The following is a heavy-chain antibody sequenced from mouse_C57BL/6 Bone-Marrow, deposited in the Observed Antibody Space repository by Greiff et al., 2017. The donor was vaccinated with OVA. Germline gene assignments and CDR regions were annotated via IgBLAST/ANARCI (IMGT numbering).Heavy chain of an antibody. Sequence: DVHLVESGGGLVKPGGSLKLSCAASGFTFSDYGMHWVRQAPEKGLEWVAYISSGSSTIYYADTVKGRFTISSDKAKNTLFLQMTSLRSEDTAMYYCARHSNYFDCWGQGTTLTVSS. V-gene: IGHV5-17*01. CDR2: ISSGSSTI. J-gene: IGHJ2*01. D-gene: IGHD2-5*01. CDR3: ARHSNYFDC. CDR1: GFTFSDYG.